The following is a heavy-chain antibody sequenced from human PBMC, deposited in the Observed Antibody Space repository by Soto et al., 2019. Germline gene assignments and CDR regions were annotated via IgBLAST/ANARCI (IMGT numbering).Heavy chain of an antibody. J-gene: IGHJ6*03. CDR3: ARERRFLEWLSVGTTNFYYYYYMDV. Sequence: ASVKVSCKASGYTFTSYYMHWVRQAPGQGLEWMGIINPSGGSTSYAQKFQGRVTMTRDTSTSTVYMELSSLRSEDTAVYYCARERRFLEWLSVGTTNFYYYYYMDVWGKGTTVTVSS. CDR1: GYTFTSYY. D-gene: IGHD3-3*01. CDR2: INPSGGST. V-gene: IGHV1-46*03.